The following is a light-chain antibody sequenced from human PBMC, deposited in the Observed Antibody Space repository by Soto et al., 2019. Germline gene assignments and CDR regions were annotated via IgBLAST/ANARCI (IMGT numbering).Light chain of an antibody. CDR2: WAS. CDR3: HQYYSTPRA. Sequence: DIVMTQSPESLAVSLGERATIKCNSSQSVLYSSNSKNYLAWHQQKPGQPPKMLIYWASTRKSGVPDRFSGSGSGTDFTLTISSLQAEDVAVYYCHQYYSTPRAFGPGTKVDIK. J-gene: IGKJ3*01. V-gene: IGKV4-1*01. CDR1: QSVLYSSNSKNY.